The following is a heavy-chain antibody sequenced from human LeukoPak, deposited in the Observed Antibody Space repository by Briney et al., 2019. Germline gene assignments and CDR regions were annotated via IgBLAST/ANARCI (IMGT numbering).Heavy chain of an antibody. CDR2: IYPGDSNT. Sequence: GESLEISCKGSGYTFTSYWIVWVRQMPGKGLEWMGIIYPGDSNTRYRPSFQGQVTILADKSISTAYLQWSSLKASDTAMYYCARQSSGWTAFDIWGQGTMVTVSS. CDR3: ARQSSGWTAFDI. V-gene: IGHV5-51*01. J-gene: IGHJ3*02. D-gene: IGHD6-19*01. CDR1: GYTFTSYW.